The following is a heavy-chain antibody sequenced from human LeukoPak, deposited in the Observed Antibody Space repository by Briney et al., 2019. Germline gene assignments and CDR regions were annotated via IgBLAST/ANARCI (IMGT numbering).Heavy chain of an antibody. Sequence: GGSLRLSCAASGFTFSSYGMHWVHQAPGKGLEWVAVISYDGSNKYYADSVKGRFTISRDNSKNTLYLQMNSLRAEDTAVYYCAKGPYYYDSSGYSADYWGQGTLVTVSS. CDR2: ISYDGSNK. CDR3: AKGPYYYDSSGYSADY. D-gene: IGHD3-22*01. J-gene: IGHJ4*02. CDR1: GFTFSSYG. V-gene: IGHV3-30*18.